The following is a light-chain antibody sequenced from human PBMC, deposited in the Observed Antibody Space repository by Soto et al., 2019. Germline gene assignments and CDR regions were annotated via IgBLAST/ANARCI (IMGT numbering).Light chain of an antibody. Sequence: QSVLTQPASVSGSPGQSIIISCTGTSSDVGGYNYVSWYQQHPDKAPKLMIYEVSHRPSGVSNRFSGSKSGNTASLTISGLQADDEADYYCSSYTGSSTPVVFGGWTKLTVL. J-gene: IGLJ2*01. CDR2: EVS. V-gene: IGLV2-14*01. CDR1: SSDVGGYNY. CDR3: SSYTGSSTPVV.